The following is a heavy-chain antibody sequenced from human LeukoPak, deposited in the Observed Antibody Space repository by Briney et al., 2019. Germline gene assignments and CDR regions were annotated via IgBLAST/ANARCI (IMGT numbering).Heavy chain of an antibody. CDR2: ISGSGGNT. D-gene: IGHD6-19*01. CDR3: AKGSQGSGWNFDY. CDR1: GFTFSSYA. Sequence: PGGSLRLSCAGSGFTFSSYAMSWVRQAPGKGLEWVSAISGSGGNTYDADSVKGRFTISRDNSKNRLHLQMNSLRAEDTAVYYCAKGSQGSGWNFDYWGQGTLVTVSS. V-gene: IGHV3-23*01. J-gene: IGHJ4*02.